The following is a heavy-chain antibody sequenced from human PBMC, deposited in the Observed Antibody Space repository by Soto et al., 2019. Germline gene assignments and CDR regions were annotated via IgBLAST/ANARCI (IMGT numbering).Heavy chain of an antibody. D-gene: IGHD6-19*01. J-gene: IGHJ5*02. V-gene: IGHV4-39*01. CDR1: GGSISSSSYY. CDR3: ARGPPQPAIAVALNWFDP. CDR2: IYYSGST. Sequence: SETLSLTCTVSGGSISSSSYYWGWIRQPPGKGLEWIGSIYYSGSTYYNPSLKSRVTISVDTSKNQFSLKLSSVTAADTAVYYCARGPPQPAIAVALNWFDPWGQGTLVTVSS.